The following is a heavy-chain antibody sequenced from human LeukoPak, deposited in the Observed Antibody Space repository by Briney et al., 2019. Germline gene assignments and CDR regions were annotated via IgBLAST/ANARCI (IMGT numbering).Heavy chain of an antibody. J-gene: IGHJ4*02. CDR2: ISSSSSYI. CDR3: ARDPPYDFWSGTPPDY. D-gene: IGHD3-3*01. Sequence: GGSLRLSCAASGFTFSSYSMNWVRQAPGKGLEWVSSISSSSSYIYYADSVKGRFTISRDNAKNSLYLQMNSLRAEDTAVYYCARDPPYDFWSGTPPDYWGQGTLVTVSS. V-gene: IGHV3-21*01. CDR1: GFTFSSYS.